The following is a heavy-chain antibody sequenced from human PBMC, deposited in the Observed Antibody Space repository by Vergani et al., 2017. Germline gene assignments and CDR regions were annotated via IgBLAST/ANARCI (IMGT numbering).Heavy chain of an antibody. J-gene: IGHJ4*02. CDR1: GFTFSSYG. V-gene: IGHV3-30*02. Sequence: QVQLVESGGGVVQPGGSLRLSCAASGFTFSSYGMHWVRPAPGKGLEWVASIRSDESRRYYGDCMEGPFTISRDNSKNTLYLQMKSLRPEDTAVYYCAKEGGGYCSGGTCYPEYWGRGTLVIVSS. D-gene: IGHD2-15*01. CDR2: IRSDESRR. CDR3: AKEGGGYCSGGTCYPEY.